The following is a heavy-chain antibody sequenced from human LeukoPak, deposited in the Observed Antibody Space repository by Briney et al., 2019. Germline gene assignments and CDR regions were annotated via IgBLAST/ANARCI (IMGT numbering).Heavy chain of an antibody. CDR1: GYTFTSYY. Sequence: ASVKVSCKASGYTFTSYYMHWVRQAPGPGLEWMGIINPSGGSTSYAQKFQGRVTMTRDMSTSTVYTELSSLRSEDTAVYYCARGHTAVTRHFDFWGQGTLVTVSS. J-gene: IGHJ4*02. CDR2: INPSGGST. V-gene: IGHV1-46*01. D-gene: IGHD4-17*01. CDR3: ARGHTAVTRHFDF.